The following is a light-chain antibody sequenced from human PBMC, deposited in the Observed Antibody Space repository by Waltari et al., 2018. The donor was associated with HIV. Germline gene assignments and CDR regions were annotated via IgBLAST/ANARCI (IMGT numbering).Light chain of an antibody. V-gene: IGLV2-8*01. CDR3: SSFAGTHKL. CDR1: NGAIRDYNY. Sequence: QSALTQSPSASGSPGQSVNISCTGANGAIRDYNYFSWYQQHSDRPPKLIIFEVTKRPSGVPDRFSGSKSGNTASLFVSGLQPEDEATYFCSSFAGTHKLFGGGTKLTVL. CDR2: EVT. J-gene: IGLJ2*01.